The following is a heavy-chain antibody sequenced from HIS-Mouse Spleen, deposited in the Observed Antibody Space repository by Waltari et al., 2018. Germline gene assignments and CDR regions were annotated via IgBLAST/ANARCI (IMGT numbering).Heavy chain of an antibody. Sequence: QVQLQESGPGLVKPSETLSLTCNVPGGPISSYYVSWIRQPPGKGLEWIGYYSGSTNYNPSLKSRVTISVDTSKNQFSLKLSSVNAADTAVYYCARASRDLLLPRYFDLWGRGTLVTVSS. CDR3: ARASRDLLLPRYFDL. CDR2: YYSGST. V-gene: IGHV4-59*01. J-gene: IGHJ2*01. CDR1: GGPISSYY.